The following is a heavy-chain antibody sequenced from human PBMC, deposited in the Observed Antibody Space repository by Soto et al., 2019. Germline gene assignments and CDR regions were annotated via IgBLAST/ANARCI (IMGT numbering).Heavy chain of an antibody. CDR1: GGSVSSGDYF. CDR3: ARSPNYSYYCFDV. V-gene: IGHV4-61*08. Sequence: SETLSLTCTVSGGSVSSGDYFWSWLRQSPGKRLEWIAYIYYSGSTNYNPSLKSRATISVDTSKSQVSLTLTSMTAADAALYYCARSPNYSYYCFDVWGQGTAVTVSS. J-gene: IGHJ6*02. CDR2: IYYSGST. D-gene: IGHD2-21*01.